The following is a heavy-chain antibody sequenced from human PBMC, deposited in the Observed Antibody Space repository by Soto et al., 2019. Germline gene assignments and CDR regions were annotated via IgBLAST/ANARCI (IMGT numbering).Heavy chain of an antibody. CDR3: ARPLWRDDYNWGYFDL. CDR1: GFTFSSYA. CDR2: ISYDGSNK. D-gene: IGHD4-4*01. J-gene: IGHJ2*01. Sequence: QVQLVDSGGGVVQTGRSLRLSCAASGFTFSSYAMHWVRQAPGKGLEWVAVISYDGSNKYYTDSVKGRFTISRDNSKNTLDLKMNSMTAEDTAVYYCARPLWRDDYNWGYFDLWGRGTLVTVSS. V-gene: IGHV3-30-3*01.